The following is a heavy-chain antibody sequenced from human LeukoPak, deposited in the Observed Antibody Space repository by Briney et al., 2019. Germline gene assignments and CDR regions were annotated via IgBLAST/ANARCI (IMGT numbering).Heavy chain of an antibody. V-gene: IGHV4-59*01. J-gene: IGHJ3*02. D-gene: IGHD3-10*01. CDR1: GGSISSYY. CDR3: ARRGGSGSYLYYAFDI. CDR2: IYYSGST. Sequence: SETLSLTCTVSGGSISSYYWSWIRQPPGKGLEWIGYIYYSGSTNYNPSLKSRVTISVDTSKNQFSLKLSSVTAADTAVYYCARRGGSGSYLYYAFDIWGQGTMVTVSS.